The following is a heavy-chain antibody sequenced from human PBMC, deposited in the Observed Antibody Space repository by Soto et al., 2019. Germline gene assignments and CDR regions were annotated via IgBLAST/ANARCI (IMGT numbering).Heavy chain of an antibody. CDR3: AAGLLLYYYYGMDV. D-gene: IGHD3-22*01. CDR2: IVVGSGNT. Sequence: QMQLVQSGPEVKKPGTSVKVSCKASGFTFTSSAVQWVRQARGQRLEWIGWIVVGSGNTNYAQKFQERFTITRDMSTSTAYMELSSLRSEDTAVYYCAAGLLLYYYYGMDVWGQGTTVTVSS. V-gene: IGHV1-58*01. CDR1: GFTFTSSA. J-gene: IGHJ6*02.